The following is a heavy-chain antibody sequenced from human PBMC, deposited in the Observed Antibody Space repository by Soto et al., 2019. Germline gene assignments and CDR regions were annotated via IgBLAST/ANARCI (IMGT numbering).Heavy chain of an antibody. CDR1: GYAFTSYA. CDR2: INAGNGNT. D-gene: IGHD3-10*01. Sequence: ASVKVSCKASGYAFTSYAMHWVRQAPGQRLEWMGWINAGNGNTKYSQKFQGRVTITRDTSASTAYMELSSLRSEDTAVYYCASSEGTYYGSGSYPWFDPWGQGTLVTVSS. V-gene: IGHV1-3*01. J-gene: IGHJ5*02. CDR3: ASSEGTYYGSGSYPWFDP.